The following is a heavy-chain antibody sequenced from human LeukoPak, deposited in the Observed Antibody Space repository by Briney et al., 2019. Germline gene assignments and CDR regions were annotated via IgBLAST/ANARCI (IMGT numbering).Heavy chain of an antibody. CDR2: ISAYNGNT. D-gene: IGHD1-7*01. V-gene: IGHV1-18*01. J-gene: IGHJ4*02. CDR3: AREDSSTGTTDYFDY. CDR1: GYTFTSYG. Sequence: ASVKVSCKASGYTFTSYGISWVRQAPGQGLEWMGWISAYNGNTNYAQKLQGRVTMTTDTSTSTAYMELRSLRSVDTAVYYCAREDSSTGTTDYFDYWGQGTLVTVSS.